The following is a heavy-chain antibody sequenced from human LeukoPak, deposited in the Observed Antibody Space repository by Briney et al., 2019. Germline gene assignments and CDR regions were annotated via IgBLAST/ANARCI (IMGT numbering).Heavy chain of an antibody. Sequence: PSETLSLTCTVSGGSISSYYWSWIRQPPGKGLEWIGYIYCSGSTNYNPSLKSRVTISVDTSKNQFSLKLSSVTAADTAVYYRARHVIGDHFDYWGQGTLVTVSS. CDR2: IYCSGST. CDR3: ARHVIGDHFDY. CDR1: GGSISSYY. D-gene: IGHD4-17*01. V-gene: IGHV4-59*08. J-gene: IGHJ4*02.